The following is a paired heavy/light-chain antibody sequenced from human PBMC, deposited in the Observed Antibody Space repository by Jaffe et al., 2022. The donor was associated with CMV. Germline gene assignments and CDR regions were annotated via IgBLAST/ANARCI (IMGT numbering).Heavy chain of an antibody. CDR3: ARWRGRGYLDY. CDR1: GYTFTSYA. V-gene: IGHV1-3*04. Sequence: QVQFVQSGAEVKKPGASVKVSCKAFGYTFTSYAMHWVRQAPGQRLEWMGWINTRTGQTKYSQTFQDRVTIIRDTSANTAYMELSGLRSEDTAIYYCARWRGRGYLDYWGRGSLVTVSS. D-gene: IGHD3-10*01. CDR2: INTRTGQT. J-gene: IGHJ4*02.
Light chain of an antibody. Sequence: EIVMTQSPATLSVSPGERATLSCRASQSVSGNLAWYQQKPDQAPRLLIYDTSTRATEIPTRFTGSGSGTAFTLTISSLQSEDFAVYYCQQYDDWSLTFGGGTKVEIK. J-gene: IGKJ4*01. CDR2: DTS. CDR3: QQYDDWSLT. V-gene: IGKV3-15*01. CDR1: QSVSGN.